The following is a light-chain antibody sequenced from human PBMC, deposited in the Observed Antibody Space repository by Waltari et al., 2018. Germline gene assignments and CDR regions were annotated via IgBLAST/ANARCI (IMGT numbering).Light chain of an antibody. CDR3: HQRSLWPWT. V-gene: IGKV3-11*01. J-gene: IGKJ1*01. Sequence: PPPCRASQTVSTYLAWFQQKPGQAPRLLIYDASNRAPGIPARFSGSGSGTDFSLTISSLEPEDFAVYYCHQRSLWPWTFGQGTKVAIK. CDR2: DAS. CDR1: QTVSTY.